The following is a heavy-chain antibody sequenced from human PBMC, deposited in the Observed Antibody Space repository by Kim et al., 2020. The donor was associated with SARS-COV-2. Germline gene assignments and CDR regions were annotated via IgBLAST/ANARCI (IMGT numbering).Heavy chain of an antibody. Sequence: ASVKVSCKASGYTFTSYAMNWVRQAPGQGLEWMGWINTNTGNPTYAQGFTGRFVFSLDTSVSTAYLQISSLKAEDTAVYYCARRGLGGYSYGFRYYFDYWGQGTLVTVSS. CDR1: GYTFTSYA. CDR2: INTNTGNP. J-gene: IGHJ4*02. D-gene: IGHD5-18*01. CDR3: ARRGLGGYSYGFRYYFDY. V-gene: IGHV7-4-1*02.